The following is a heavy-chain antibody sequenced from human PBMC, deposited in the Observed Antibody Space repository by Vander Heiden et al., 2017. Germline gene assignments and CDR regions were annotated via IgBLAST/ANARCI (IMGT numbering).Heavy chain of an antibody. CDR3: ARDRGDGFPLLSPFDL. CDR1: GFTLSRHW. D-gene: IGHD3-3*01. J-gene: IGHJ3*01. CDR2: IKEDESAR. Sequence: EVQLVESGGGLVQPGGSLRLSCAASGFTLSRHWMSWVRQAPGKGLEWVANIKEDESARYYVASGKGRFTISREDAKNSLYLQMNSLRAEDTAIYYCARDRGDGFPLLSPFDLWGQGTMVTVSS. V-gene: IGHV3-7*01.